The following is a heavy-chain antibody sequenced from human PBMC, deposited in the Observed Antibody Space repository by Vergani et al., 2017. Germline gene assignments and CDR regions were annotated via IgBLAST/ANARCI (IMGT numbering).Heavy chain of an antibody. CDR3: ARWGNEKRLDS. V-gene: IGHV3-33*01. Sequence: QVQLVESEGGVVQPGRSLTLSCVASGFTFSSHGMHWVRQAPGKGLEWVAVIWYDGSNKYYGDSVKGRFTSSRDNSKNTLYLQMNSLRDEDTAVYYCARWGNEKRLDSWGQGTLVTVSS. J-gene: IGHJ5*01. CDR2: IWYDGSNK. CDR1: GFTFSSHG. D-gene: IGHD1-1*01.